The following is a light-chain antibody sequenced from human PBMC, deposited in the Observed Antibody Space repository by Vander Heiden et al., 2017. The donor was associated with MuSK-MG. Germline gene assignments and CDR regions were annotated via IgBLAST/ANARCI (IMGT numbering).Light chain of an antibody. CDR2: DVS. CDR3: SSYTSSSTVV. J-gene: IGLJ2*01. CDR1: SSDVGGYNY. Sequence: QSALTQPASVPGSTGQSITITCTGTSSDVGGYNYVSWYQQHPGKAPKLMIYDVSNRPSGVSNRFSGSKSGNTASLTISGLQAEDEAHYYCSSYTSSSTVVFGGGTKLTVL. V-gene: IGLV2-14*03.